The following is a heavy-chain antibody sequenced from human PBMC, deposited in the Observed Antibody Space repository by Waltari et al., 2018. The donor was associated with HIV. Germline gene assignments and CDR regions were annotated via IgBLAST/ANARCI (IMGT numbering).Heavy chain of an antibody. V-gene: IGHV1-2*02. CDR3: VRGMWIDGIENGGFEF. D-gene: IGHD5-12*01. CDR1: GYDFIAHL. J-gene: IGHJ3*01. CDR2: TNRRNCDT. Sequence: QVHLVQSGAEVKKPGASVKVLCKASGYDFIAHLLHWFRQAPGLPPEWRGRTNRRNCDTTFIDTRQGRFSMNRDLALATGYMELSGLTPDDTAIYYGVRGMWIDGIENGGFEFWGQGTMVTVS.